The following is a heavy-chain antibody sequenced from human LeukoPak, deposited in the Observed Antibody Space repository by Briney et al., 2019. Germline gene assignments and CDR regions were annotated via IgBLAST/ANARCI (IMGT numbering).Heavy chain of an antibody. CDR2: MSYDGNNK. CDR3: ARSYSSGWNGYFDF. Sequence: PGGSLRLSCAASGFTFSSYAMSWVRQVPGKGLDWVALMSYDGNNKYYAESVKGRFTLSSDNSKNTLYLQMNSLKTEDTAVYYCARSYSSGWNGYFDFCGQGTLVTVSS. V-gene: IGHV3-30*03. CDR1: GFTFSSYA. J-gene: IGHJ4*02. D-gene: IGHD6-19*01.